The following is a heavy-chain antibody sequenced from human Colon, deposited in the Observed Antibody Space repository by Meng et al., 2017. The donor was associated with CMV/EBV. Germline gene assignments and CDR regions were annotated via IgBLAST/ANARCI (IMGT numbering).Heavy chain of an antibody. CDR1: GYTFTAYD. CDR3: SRGRGASSWFDP. D-gene: IGHD1-26*01. CDR2: LNPDNGGT. Sequence: EASGYTFTAYDIHWVRQAPGQGREGVGRLNPDNGGTIDARKFQGRVTMTRGTSIRTAYMELSRLSSDDTAVYYCSRGRGASSWFDPWGHGTLVTVSS. J-gene: IGHJ5*02. V-gene: IGHV1-2*06.